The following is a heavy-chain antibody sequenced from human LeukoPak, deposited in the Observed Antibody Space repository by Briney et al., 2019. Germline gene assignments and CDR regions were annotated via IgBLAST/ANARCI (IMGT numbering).Heavy chain of an antibody. CDR3: AREGNDYGEGDWFDP. D-gene: IGHD4-17*01. V-gene: IGHV1-18*01. CDR2: ISAYNGNT. Sequence: GESLKISCKASGYTFTSYGISWVRQAPGQGLEWMGWISAYNGNTNYAQKLQGRVTMTTDTSTSTAYMELRSLRSDDTAVYYCAREGNDYGEGDWFDPWGQGTLVTVSS. CDR1: GYTFTSYG. J-gene: IGHJ5*02.